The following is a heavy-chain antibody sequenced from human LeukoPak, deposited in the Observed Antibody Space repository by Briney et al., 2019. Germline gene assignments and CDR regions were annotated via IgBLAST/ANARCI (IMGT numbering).Heavy chain of an antibody. CDR3: ARDTDSSGWYYFDY. CDR2: INPNSGGT. CDR1: GYTFTGYY. Sequence: ASVKVSCKAFGYTFTGYYMHWVRQAPGQGLEWMGWINPNSGGTNYAQKFQGRVTMTRGTSISTAYMELSRLRSDDTAVYHCARDTDSSGWYYFDYWGQGTLVTVSS. J-gene: IGHJ4*02. D-gene: IGHD6-19*01. V-gene: IGHV1-2*02.